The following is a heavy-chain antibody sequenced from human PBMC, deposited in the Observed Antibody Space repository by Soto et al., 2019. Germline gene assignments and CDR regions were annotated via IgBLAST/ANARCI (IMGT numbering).Heavy chain of an antibody. CDR1: GGSFSGYY. J-gene: IGHJ5*02. Sequence: SETLSLTCAVYGGSFSGYYWSWIRQPPGKGLEWIGEINHSGSTNYNPSLKSRVTISVDTSKNQFSLKLSSVTAADTAVYYCGRIYSGYVFYINWFDPWGQGTLVTVSS. CDR2: INHSGST. V-gene: IGHV4-34*01. CDR3: GRIYSGYVFYINWFDP. D-gene: IGHD5-12*01.